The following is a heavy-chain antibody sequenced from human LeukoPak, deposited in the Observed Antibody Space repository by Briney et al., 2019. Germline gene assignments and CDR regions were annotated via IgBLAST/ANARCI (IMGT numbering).Heavy chain of an antibody. J-gene: IGHJ4*02. Sequence: GGSLRLSCAASGFTFSNAWMSWVRQAPGKGLEWVGRIKCKTDGGTTDYAAPVKGRFTISRDDSKNTLYLQMNSLKTEDTAVYYCTAEEDIVVVPAAMGDYWGQGTLVTVSS. V-gene: IGHV3-15*01. CDR2: IKCKTDGGTT. CDR1: GFTFSNAW. CDR3: TAEEDIVVVPAAMGDY. D-gene: IGHD2-2*01.